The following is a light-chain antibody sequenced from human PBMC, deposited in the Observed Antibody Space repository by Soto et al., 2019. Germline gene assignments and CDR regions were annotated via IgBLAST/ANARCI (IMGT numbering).Light chain of an antibody. CDR2: YMS. V-gene: IGKV3-11*01. Sequence: EIVLTQSPPTLSSSPGETATLSCRASQYVGSRLAWYQHKPGQAPRLLIYYMSKRATGIPARFSGSGSGTDFTLTISSLAPDDFAIYYCHQRQSWPRTFGQGTKVEIK. CDR3: HQRQSWPRT. J-gene: IGKJ1*01. CDR1: QYVGSR.